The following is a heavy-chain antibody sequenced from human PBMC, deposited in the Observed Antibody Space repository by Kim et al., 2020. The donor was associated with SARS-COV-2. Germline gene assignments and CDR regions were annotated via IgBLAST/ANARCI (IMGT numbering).Heavy chain of an antibody. CDR3: ARDGSNYDFWRVFDY. Sequence: GGSLRLSCAASGFTFSSYAMHWVRQAPGKGLEWVAVISYDGSNKYYADSVKGRFTISRDNSKNTLYLQMNSLRAEDTAVYYCARDGSNYDFWRVFDYWG. D-gene: IGHD3-3*01. CDR2: ISYDGSNK. J-gene: IGHJ4*01. CDR1: GFTFSSYA. V-gene: IGHV3-30-3*01.